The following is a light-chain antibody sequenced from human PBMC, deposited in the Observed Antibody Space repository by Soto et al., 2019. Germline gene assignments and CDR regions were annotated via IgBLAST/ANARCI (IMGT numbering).Light chain of an antibody. J-gene: IGKJ1*01. CDR1: QSVGSN. Sequence: EIVMTQSPATLSVSPGERATLSCMASQSVGSNLAWYQQKPGQAPRLLIYGASTRATGIPARFSGSGSGTEFTLNISSLQSEDFAIYFCQQYNNWPPDRTFGQGTKVEIK. CDR3: QQYNNWPPDRT. V-gene: IGKV3-15*01. CDR2: GAS.